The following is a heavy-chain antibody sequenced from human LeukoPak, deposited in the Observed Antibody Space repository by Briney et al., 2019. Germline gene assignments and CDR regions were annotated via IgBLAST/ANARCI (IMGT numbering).Heavy chain of an antibody. Sequence: SETLSLTCTVSGGSISSGGYYWSWIRQHPGKGVEWIGYIYYSGSTYYKPSLKSRVTISVDTSKNQFSLKLSSVTAADTAVYYCARDYYGSGPLYGMDVWGKGTTVTVSS. CDR3: ARDYYGSGPLYGMDV. J-gene: IGHJ6*04. CDR1: GGSISSGGYY. V-gene: IGHV4-31*03. CDR2: IYYSGST. D-gene: IGHD3-10*01.